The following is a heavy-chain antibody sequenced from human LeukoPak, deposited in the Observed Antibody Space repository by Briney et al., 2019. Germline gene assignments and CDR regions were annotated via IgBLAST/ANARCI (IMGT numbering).Heavy chain of an antibody. V-gene: IGHV4-30-2*01. Sequence: SETLSLTCTVSGGSISSGGYYWSWIRQPPGKGLEWIGYIYHSGSTYYNPSLKSRVTISVDRSKNQFSLKLSSVTAADTAVYYCARVEPAAGSEYFQHWGQGTLVTVSS. CDR3: ARVEPAAGSEYFQH. CDR2: IYHSGST. CDR1: GGSISSGGYY. D-gene: IGHD6-13*01. J-gene: IGHJ1*01.